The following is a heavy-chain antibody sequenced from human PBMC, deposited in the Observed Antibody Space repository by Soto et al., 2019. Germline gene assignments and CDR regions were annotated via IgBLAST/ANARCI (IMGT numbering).Heavy chain of an antibody. J-gene: IGHJ5*02. CDR2: INPNSGGT. Sequence: ASVKVSCKASGYTFTGYYMHWVRQAPGQGLEWMGWINPNSGGTNYAQKFQGWVTMTRDTSISTAYMELSRLRSDDTAVYYCARGGIAADGHLGNWFDPWGQGTLVTVSS. CDR3: ARGGIAADGHLGNWFDP. V-gene: IGHV1-2*04. CDR1: GYTFTGYY. D-gene: IGHD6-13*01.